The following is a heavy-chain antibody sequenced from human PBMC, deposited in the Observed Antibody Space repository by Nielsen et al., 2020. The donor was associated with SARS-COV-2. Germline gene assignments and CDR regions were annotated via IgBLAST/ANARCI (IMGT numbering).Heavy chain of an antibody. CDR3: AREVVTSTYYFDY. V-gene: IGHV3-21*01. CDR1: GFTFSSYS. D-gene: IGHD2-21*02. CDR2: ISSSSSYI. J-gene: IGHJ4*02. Sequence: GESLKISCAASGFTFSSYSMNWVRQAPGKGLEWVSSISSSSSYIYYADSVKGRFTISRDNAKNSLYLQMNSLRAEDTAVYYCAREVVTSTYYFDYWGQGTLVTVSS.